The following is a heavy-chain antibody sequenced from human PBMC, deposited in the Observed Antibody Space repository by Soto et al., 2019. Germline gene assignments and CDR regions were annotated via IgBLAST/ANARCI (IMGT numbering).Heavy chain of an antibody. Sequence: QVQLVESGGGVVQPGRSLRLSCAASGFTFSSYGMHWVRQAPGKGLEWVAVISYDGSNKYYADSVKGRFTISRDNSKNTLYLQMNSLRAEDTAVYYCAKDDCSGGSCYYYYYGMDVWGQGTTVTVSS. D-gene: IGHD2-15*01. V-gene: IGHV3-30*18. J-gene: IGHJ6*02. CDR3: AKDDCSGGSCYYYYYGMDV. CDR1: GFTFSSYG. CDR2: ISYDGSNK.